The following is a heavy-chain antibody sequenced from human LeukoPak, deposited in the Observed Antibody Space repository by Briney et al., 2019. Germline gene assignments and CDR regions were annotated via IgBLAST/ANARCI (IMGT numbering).Heavy chain of an antibody. V-gene: IGHV3-66*01. D-gene: IGHD2-21*01. CDR3: ARDPYGGNWFDY. CDR1: GFTVSSNY. Sequence: GGSLRLSCAAPGFTVSSNYMSWVRQAPGKGLEWVSVIYSGGSTDYADSVKGRFTISRDNSKNTLYLQMNSLRAEDTAVYYCARDPYGGNWFDYWGQGTLVTVSS. CDR2: IYSGGST. J-gene: IGHJ4*02.